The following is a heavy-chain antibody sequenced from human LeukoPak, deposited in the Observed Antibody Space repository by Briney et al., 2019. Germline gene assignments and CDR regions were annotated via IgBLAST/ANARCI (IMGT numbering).Heavy chain of an antibody. Sequence: SETLSLTCTVSGDSFTSVTDYWAWIRQPPGKGLEWIVSIYYSGSTYYNPSLKSRVTISVDTSKNQFSLKLSSVTAADTAVYYCARHQPYCSSTSCYLGAFDIWGQGTMVTVSS. CDR3: ARHQPYCSSTSCYLGAFDI. D-gene: IGHD2-2*01. V-gene: IGHV4-39*01. CDR1: GDSFTSVTDY. CDR2: IYYSGST. J-gene: IGHJ3*02.